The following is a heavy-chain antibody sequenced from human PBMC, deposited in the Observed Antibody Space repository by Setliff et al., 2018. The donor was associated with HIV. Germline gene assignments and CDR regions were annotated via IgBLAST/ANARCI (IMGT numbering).Heavy chain of an antibody. CDR3: VRAPYYYDNSGYYYD. V-gene: IGHV1-46*01. Sequence: RASVKVSCKASGYTFTSYYMHWVRQAPGQGLEWMGIINPSGGDTYYAQKFQGSVTMTRDTSINTVYMELTRLRSDDTAVYYCVRAPYYYDNSGYYYDWGQGTLVTVSS. CDR2: INPSGGDT. J-gene: IGHJ4*02. CDR1: GYTFTSYY. D-gene: IGHD3-22*01.